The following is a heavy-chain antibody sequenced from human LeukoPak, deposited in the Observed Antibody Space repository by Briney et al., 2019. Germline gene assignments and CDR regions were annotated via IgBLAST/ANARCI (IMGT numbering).Heavy chain of an antibody. V-gene: IGHV4-59*01. Sequence: PSETLSLTCTVSGGSLNDYYWSWIRQPPGRGLEWIGYIFYNGSTNYNPSPKSRVTISVDTSKNQFSLKLSSVTAADTAAYYCARAGYTSGWYGGNYYFGYWGQGTLVSVSS. D-gene: IGHD6-19*01. CDR2: IFYNGST. J-gene: IGHJ4*02. CDR1: GGSLNDYY. CDR3: ARAGYTSGWYGGNYYFGY.